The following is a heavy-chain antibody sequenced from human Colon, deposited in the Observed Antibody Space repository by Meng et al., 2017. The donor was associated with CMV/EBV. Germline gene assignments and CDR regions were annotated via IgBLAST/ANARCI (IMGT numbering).Heavy chain of an antibody. D-gene: IGHD1-1*01. Sequence: ESLKISCAASGLIFRKSTMSWLRQVPGKGLEWVVDISGDEREIYYVDSVKGRFTVSRDNAKNLVFLQMNSLRVEDTAVYYCAGRWIWGPGTLVTVSS. CDR2: ISGDEREI. J-gene: IGHJ4*02. V-gene: IGHV3-7*01. CDR1: GLIFRKST. CDR3: AGRWI.